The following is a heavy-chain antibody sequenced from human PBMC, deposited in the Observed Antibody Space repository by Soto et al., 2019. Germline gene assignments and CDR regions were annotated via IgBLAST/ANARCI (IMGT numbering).Heavy chain of an antibody. CDR1: GASTSSSSYY. CDR2: INYSGST. CDR3: ARTYYGGPGY. J-gene: IGHJ4*02. V-gene: IGHV4-39*01. Sequence: SETLSLTCSVSGASTSSSSYYWGWIRQPPGKGLEWIGNINYSGSTYYNPSLKSRVTISVDTSKNQFSLNLSSVTAADTTVYYCARTYYGGPGYWGQGTLVTVSS. D-gene: IGHD4-17*01.